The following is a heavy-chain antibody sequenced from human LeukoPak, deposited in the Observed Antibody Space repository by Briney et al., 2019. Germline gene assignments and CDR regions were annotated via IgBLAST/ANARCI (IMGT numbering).Heavy chain of an antibody. V-gene: IGHV4-30-4*08. D-gene: IGHD5-24*01. CDR3: AREGDGYTYWYFDL. CDR2: IYYSGST. Sequence: SETLSLTCTVSGGSISSGDYYWSWIRQPPGKGLEWIGYIYYSGSTYYNPSLKSRVTISVDTSKNQFSLKLSSVTAADTAVYYCAREGDGYTYWYFDLWGRGTLDTVSS. J-gene: IGHJ2*01. CDR1: GGSISSGDYY.